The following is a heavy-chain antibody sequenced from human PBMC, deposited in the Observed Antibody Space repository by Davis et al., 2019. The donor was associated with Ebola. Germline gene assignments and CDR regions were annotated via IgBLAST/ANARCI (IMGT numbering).Heavy chain of an antibody. V-gene: IGHV3-53*04. Sequence: GGSLRLSCAASGFAVSNNYMSWVRQAPGKGLEWVSSIYSGGHTFYADSVKGRFTISRHSSNNTLYLQMNSLRPDDTAVYFCARDVFATSGYIPFDYWGQGTLVTVSS. CDR2: IYSGGHT. CDR1: GFAVSNNY. J-gene: IGHJ4*02. D-gene: IGHD3-22*01. CDR3: ARDVFATSGYIPFDY.